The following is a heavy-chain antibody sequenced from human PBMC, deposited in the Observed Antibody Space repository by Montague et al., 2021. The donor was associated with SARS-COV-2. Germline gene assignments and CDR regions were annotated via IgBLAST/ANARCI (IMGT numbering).Heavy chain of an antibody. CDR2: INHSGST. CDR3: ARARQDVVVPAPGMGAYYYYYYMDV. D-gene: IGHD2-2*01. V-gene: IGHV4-34*01. CDR1: GGSFSGYY. J-gene: IGHJ6*03. Sequence: SETLSLTCAVYGGSFSGYYWSWIRQPPGKGLEWIGEINHSGSTNYNPSLKSRVTISVDTSKNQFSLKLSSVTAADTAVYYCARARQDVVVPAPGMGAYYYYYYMDVWGKGTTVTVSS.